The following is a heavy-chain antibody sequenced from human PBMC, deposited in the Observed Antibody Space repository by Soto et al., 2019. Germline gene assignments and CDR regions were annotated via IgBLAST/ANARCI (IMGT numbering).Heavy chain of an antibody. D-gene: IGHD3-9*01. CDR3: ALVGYFDWLPRDYYGMDV. CDR2: IYPGDSDT. V-gene: IGHV5-51*01. J-gene: IGHJ6*02. Sequence: LGESLKISCKGSGYSFTSYWIGWVRQMPGKGLEWMGIIYPGDSDTRYSPSFQGQVTISADKSISTAYLQWSSLKASDTAMYYCALVGYFDWLPRDYYGMDVWGQGTTVTVSS. CDR1: GYSFTSYW.